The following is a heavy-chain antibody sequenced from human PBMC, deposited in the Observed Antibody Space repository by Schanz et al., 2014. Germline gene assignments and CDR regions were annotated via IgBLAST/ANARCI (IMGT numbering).Heavy chain of an antibody. Sequence: QVQLVQSEAEVKKPGSSVKVSCKSSGGTFSSYAISWVRQAPGQGLEWMGMINPSGGSTTYAQKFQDRVTMTRNTSISTAYMELNSLTSEDTAVYYCARVSMEFERGKSYYYYMDVWGRGTTVTVSS. CDR1: GGTFSSYA. V-gene: IGHV1-8*01. CDR2: INPSGGST. D-gene: IGHD3-10*01. CDR3: ARVSMEFERGKSYYYYMDV. J-gene: IGHJ6*03.